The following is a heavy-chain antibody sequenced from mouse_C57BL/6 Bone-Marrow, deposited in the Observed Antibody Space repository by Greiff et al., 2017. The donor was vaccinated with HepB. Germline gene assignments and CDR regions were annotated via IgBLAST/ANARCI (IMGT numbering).Heavy chain of an antibody. D-gene: IGHD1-1*01. J-gene: IGHJ3*01. V-gene: IGHV1-76*01. CDR1: GYTFTDYY. CDR2: IYPGSGNT. Sequence: VQLQQSGAELVRPGASVKLSCKASGYTFTDYYINWVKQRPGQGLEWIARIYPGSGNTYYNEKFKGKATLTAEKSSSTAYMQLSSLTSEDSAVYFCARSFHYYGSSYEAYWGQGTLVTVSA. CDR3: ARSFHYYGSSYEAY.